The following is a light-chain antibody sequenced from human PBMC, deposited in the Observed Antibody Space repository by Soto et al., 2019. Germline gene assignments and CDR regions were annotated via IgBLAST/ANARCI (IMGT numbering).Light chain of an antibody. CDR2: LGS. CDR3: MRALHTPYT. J-gene: IGKJ2*01. V-gene: IGKV2-28*01. Sequence: IVMTQSPLSLPVTPGEPASISCRSSQSLLHSNGYNYLDWYLQKPGQSPQLLIYLGSNRAAGVPDRLRGNGSGTDFTLKISRVEAGDVGVYYCMRALHTPYTLGRGTKLDIK. CDR1: QSLLHSNGYNY.